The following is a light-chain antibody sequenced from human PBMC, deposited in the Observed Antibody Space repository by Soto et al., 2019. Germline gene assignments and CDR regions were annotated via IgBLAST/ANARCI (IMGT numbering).Light chain of an antibody. CDR1: QDISKF. Sequence: DTQMTQSPSSLSASAGDRVTITCRASQDISKFLAWYQQKPGKVPRLLIYATSTLDSGVPSRFSGSGTGTDFTLTISSLQPEDVATYYCQNYKSAPWTFGQGTKVETK. V-gene: IGKV1-27*01. CDR3: QNYKSAPWT. J-gene: IGKJ1*01. CDR2: ATS.